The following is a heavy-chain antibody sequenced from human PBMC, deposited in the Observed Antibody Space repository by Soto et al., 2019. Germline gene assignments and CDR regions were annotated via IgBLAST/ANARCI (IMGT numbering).Heavy chain of an antibody. Sequence: PSETLSLTCTVSGGSISSYYWSWIRQPPGKGLEWIGYISYSGTTDYNPSLKSRVTISVDTSKNQFSLKLSSATAADTAVYYCARHAVCGAHCYSHIDYWGQGTLVTVSS. CDR2: ISYSGTT. CDR1: GGSISSYY. J-gene: IGHJ4*02. V-gene: IGHV4-59*08. CDR3: ARHAVCGAHCYSHIDY. D-gene: IGHD2-21*02.